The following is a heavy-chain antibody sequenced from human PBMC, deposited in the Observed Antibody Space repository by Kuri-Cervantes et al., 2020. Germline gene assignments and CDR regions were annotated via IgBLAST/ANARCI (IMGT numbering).Heavy chain of an antibody. J-gene: IGHJ4*02. V-gene: IGHV6-1*01. CDR3: ARDGGNSGDFDY. CDR2: TYYRSKWKN. CDR1: GDSVSSKSAA. D-gene: IGHD4-23*01. Sequence: SQTLSLTCAISGDSVSSKSAAWNWIRQSPSRGLEWLGRTYYRSKWKNDYAVSVKSRITIIPNTSKNQFSLQLNSVTPEDTAVYYCARDGGNSGDFDYWGQGTLVTVSS.